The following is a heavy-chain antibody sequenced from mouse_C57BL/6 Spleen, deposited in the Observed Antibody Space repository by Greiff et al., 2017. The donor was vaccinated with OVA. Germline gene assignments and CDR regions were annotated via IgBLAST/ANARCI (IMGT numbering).Heavy chain of an antibody. D-gene: IGHD1-1*01. V-gene: IGHV1-81*01. CDR2: IYPRSGNT. CDR3: ARGGGSSPDY. Sequence: QVQLKESGAELARPGASVKLSCKASGYTFTSYGISWVKQRTGQGLEWIGEIYPRSGNTYYNEKFKGKATLTADKSSSTAYMELRSLTSEDSAVYFCARGGGSSPDYWGQGTTLTVSS. J-gene: IGHJ2*01. CDR1: GYTFTSYG.